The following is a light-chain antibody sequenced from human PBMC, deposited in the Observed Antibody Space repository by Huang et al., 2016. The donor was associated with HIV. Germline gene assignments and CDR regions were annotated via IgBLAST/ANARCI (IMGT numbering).Light chain of an antibody. J-gene: IGKJ1*01. Sequence: IVMTQSLAPLSVSPGDSAALSCRASQRVGGNLAWYQQKPGQAPRLLLHGVSSRTTGIPAWFGGGGARTDYTLTISSLQSEDFAIYYYHQYSCWPRTFGQGTKV. CDR2: GVS. CDR1: QRVGGN. CDR3: HQYSCWPRT. V-gene: IGKV3-15*01.